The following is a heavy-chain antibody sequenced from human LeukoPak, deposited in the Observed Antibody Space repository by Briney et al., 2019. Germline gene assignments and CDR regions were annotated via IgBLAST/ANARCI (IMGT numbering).Heavy chain of an antibody. D-gene: IGHD3-3*01. CDR3: ASLIRFLEWSFDY. CDR1: GFPFTNNA. J-gene: IGHJ4*02. CDR2: VSGSGDST. Sequence: GGPLRLPCAPSGFPFTNNAWPGAPQPPGRGLEGVSPVSGSGDSTYYADSVKGRFTIFRDNSKNTLYLQMNSLRAEDTALYYCASLIRFLEWSFDYWGQGTLVTVSS. V-gene: IGHV3-23*01.